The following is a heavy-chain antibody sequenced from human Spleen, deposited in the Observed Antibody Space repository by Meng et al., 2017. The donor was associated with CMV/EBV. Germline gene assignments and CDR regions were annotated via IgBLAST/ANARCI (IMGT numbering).Heavy chain of an antibody. J-gene: IGHJ4*02. CDR3: ATYYYDSSGYYAYFDY. V-gene: IGHV4-34*01. D-gene: IGHD3-22*01. CDR1: GGSFSGYY. CDR2: INHSGST. Sequence: SETLSLTCAVYGGSFSGYYWSWIRQPPGKGLEWIGEINHSGSTNYNPSLKSRVTISVDTSKNQFSLKLSSVTAAGTAVYYCATYYYDSSGYYAYFDYWGQGTLVTVSS.